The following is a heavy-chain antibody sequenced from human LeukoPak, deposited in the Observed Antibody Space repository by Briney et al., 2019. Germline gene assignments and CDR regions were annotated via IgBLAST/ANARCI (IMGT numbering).Heavy chain of an antibody. V-gene: IGHV4-34*01. CDR3: ARRYFDWLLPNYYFDY. J-gene: IGHJ4*02. D-gene: IGHD3-9*01. CDR2: INHSGST. CDR1: GGSFSGYY. Sequence: SETLSLTRAVYGGSFSGYYWSWIRQPPGKGLEWIGEINHSGSTNYNPSLKSRVTISVDTSKNQFSLKLSSVTAADTAVYYCARRYFDWLLPNYYFDYWGQGTLVTVSS.